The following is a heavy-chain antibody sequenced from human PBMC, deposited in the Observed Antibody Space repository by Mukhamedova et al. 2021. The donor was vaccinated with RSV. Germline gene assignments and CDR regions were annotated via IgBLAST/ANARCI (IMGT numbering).Heavy chain of an antibody. CDR3: ARGGEKQQRKFDY. V-gene: IGHV4-34*01. D-gene: IGHD6-13*01. CDR2: INHSGST. Sequence: WGGLEWIGEINHSGSTNYNPSLKSRVTISVDTSKNQFSLKLSSVTAADTAVYYCARGGEKQQRKFDYWGQGTLVTVSS. J-gene: IGHJ4*02.